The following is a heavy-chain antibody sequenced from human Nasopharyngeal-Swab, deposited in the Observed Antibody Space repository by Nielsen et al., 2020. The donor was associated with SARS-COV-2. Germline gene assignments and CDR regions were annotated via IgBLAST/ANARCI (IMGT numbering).Heavy chain of an antibody. V-gene: IGHV4-59*03. D-gene: IGHD5-18*01. CDR3: AATRYSYGPFFDY. J-gene: IGHJ4*02. CDR1: DVSIDTYY. CDR2: IYHTGTT. Sequence: SESLSLTCTVSDVSIDTYYWSWIRQSPGKGLEWLGHIYHTGTTNYNPSLKSRIIISVDTSKNQFSFSLILSSVTAADTALYYCAATRYSYGPFFDYWAQGTQVTVSS.